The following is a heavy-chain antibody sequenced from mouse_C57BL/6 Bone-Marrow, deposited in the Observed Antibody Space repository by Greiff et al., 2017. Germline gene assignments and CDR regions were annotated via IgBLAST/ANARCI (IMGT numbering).Heavy chain of an antibody. CDR2: IDPENGDT. CDR3: TTLNDYDWYFDV. V-gene: IGHV14-4*01. CDR1: GFNIKAVY. Sequence: EVQLQQSGAELVRPGASVQLSCTASGFNIKAVYMHWVKQRPELGLEWIGWIDPENGDTEYDSKFQGKATITADTSSNTAYLQLSSLTSEDTAVYYCTTLNDYDWYFDVWGTGTTVTVSA. J-gene: IGHJ1*03. D-gene: IGHD2-4*01.